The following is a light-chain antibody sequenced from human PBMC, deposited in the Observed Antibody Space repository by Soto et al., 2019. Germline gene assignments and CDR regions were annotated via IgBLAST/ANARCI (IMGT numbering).Light chain of an antibody. CDR1: SRDVGGYDL. V-gene: IGLV2-23*01. CDR2: EGS. CDR3: CAYVSSNTLL. Sequence: QPVLTQPASVSGSPGQSITLSCTGTSRDVGGYDLVSWYQQHPGKAPQLIISEGSKRPSGISHRFSGSKSGNTASLIISGLQGDDEGDYYCCAYVSSNTLLFGGGTKLTVL. J-gene: IGLJ3*02.